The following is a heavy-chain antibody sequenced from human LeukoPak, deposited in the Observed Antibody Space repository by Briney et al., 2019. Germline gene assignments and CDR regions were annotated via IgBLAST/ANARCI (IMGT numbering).Heavy chain of an antibody. J-gene: IGHJ5*02. CDR3: AKGPPRGILTGSPWFDP. CDR1: GFTFSSYA. D-gene: IGHD3-9*01. V-gene: IGHV3-23*01. Sequence: GSLRLSCAASGFTFSSYAMSWVRQAPGKGLEWVSAISGSGGSTYYADSVKGRFTISRDNSKNTLYLQMNSLRAEDTAVYYCAKGPPRGILTGSPWFDPWGQGTLVTVSS. CDR2: ISGSGGST.